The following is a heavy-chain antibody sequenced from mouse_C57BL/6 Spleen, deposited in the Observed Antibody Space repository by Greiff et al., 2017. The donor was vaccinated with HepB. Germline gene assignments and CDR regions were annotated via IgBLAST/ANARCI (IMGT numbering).Heavy chain of an antibody. CDR3: TRMRAMDY. CDR2: IDPETGGT. CDR1: GYTFTDYE. Sequence: VQLQQSGAELVRPGASVTLSCKASGYTFTDYEMHWVKQTPVHGLEWIGAIDPETGGTAYNQKFKGKAILTADKSSSTAYMELRSLTSEDSAVYYCTRMRAMDYWGQGTSVTVSS. J-gene: IGHJ4*01. V-gene: IGHV1-15*01.